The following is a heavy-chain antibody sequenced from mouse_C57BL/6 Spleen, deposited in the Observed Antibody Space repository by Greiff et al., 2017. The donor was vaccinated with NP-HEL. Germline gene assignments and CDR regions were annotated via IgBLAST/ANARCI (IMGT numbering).Heavy chain of an antibody. J-gene: IGHJ4*01. Sequence: DVKLQQSGAELVRPGASVKLSCTASGFNIKDDYMHWVKQRPEQGLEWIGWIDPENGDTEYASKFQGKATITADTSSNTAYLQLSSLTSEDTAVYYCTTNSAMDYWGQGTSVTVSS. CDR1: GFNIKDDY. CDR3: TTNSAMDY. CDR2: IDPENGDT. V-gene: IGHV14-4*01.